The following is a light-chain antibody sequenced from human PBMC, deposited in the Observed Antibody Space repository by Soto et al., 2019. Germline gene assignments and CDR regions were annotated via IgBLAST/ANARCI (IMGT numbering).Light chain of an antibody. Sequence: QSVLTQPPSVSGAPVQTITISCSGTSSNIGAGYAVHWYQHLPGTAPKLLIFDNTDRPSGVPDRFSGSRSGASASLAIAGLQADDEGEYYSQSSDKSPHTSHVFGRGNKVPVL. CDR1: SSNIGAGYA. CDR2: DNT. V-gene: IGLV1-40*01. CDR3: QSSDKSPHTSHV. J-gene: IGLJ1*01.